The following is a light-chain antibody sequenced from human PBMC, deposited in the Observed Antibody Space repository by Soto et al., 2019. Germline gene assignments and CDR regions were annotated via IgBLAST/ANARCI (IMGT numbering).Light chain of an antibody. V-gene: IGKV3-11*01. CDR2: DAS. CDR1: QSVSSH. Sequence: TQSPAILSVSPGESATLSCRASQSVSSHVVWYQQKPGQPPRLLIYDASNRATGIPARFSGGGSGTDFILTISSLEPEDSGVYYCQQRNDWVTFGGGTKVDI. CDR3: QQRNDWVT. J-gene: IGKJ4*01.